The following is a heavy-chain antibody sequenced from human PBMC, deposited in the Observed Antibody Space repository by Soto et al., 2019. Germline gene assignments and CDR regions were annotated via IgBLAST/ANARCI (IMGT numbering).Heavy chain of an antibody. Sequence: QVQLVQSGAEVKKPGASVKVSCKASGYTFTSYYMHWVRQAPGQGLEWMGIINPSGGSTRYAQKFQGRVTMTRDTHTSTVYVELSSLRSEDTAVYYCARDRRRFLEWLSLDYWGQGTLVTVSS. D-gene: IGHD3-3*01. J-gene: IGHJ4*02. V-gene: IGHV1-46*03. CDR1: GYTFTSYY. CDR3: ARDRRRFLEWLSLDY. CDR2: INPSGGST.